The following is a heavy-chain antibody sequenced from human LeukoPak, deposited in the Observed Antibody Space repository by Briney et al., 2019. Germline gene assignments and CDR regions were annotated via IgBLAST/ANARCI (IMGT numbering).Heavy chain of an antibody. D-gene: IGHD2-2*01. CDR1: GFTFSSYS. J-gene: IGHJ4*02. CDR2: ISSSSYI. CDR3: ARALYCSSTSCAH. Sequence: PGGSLRLSCAASGFTFSSYSMNWVRQAPGKGLEWVSSISSSSYIYYADSVKGRFTISRDNAKNSLYLQMNSLRAEDTAVYYCARALYCSSTSCAHWGQGTLVTVSS. V-gene: IGHV3-21*01.